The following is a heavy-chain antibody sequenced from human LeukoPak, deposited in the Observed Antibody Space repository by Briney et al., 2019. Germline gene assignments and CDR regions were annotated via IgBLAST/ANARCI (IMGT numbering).Heavy chain of an antibody. CDR3: GRSGDFWSGSGVAY. V-gene: IGHV3-74*01. D-gene: IGHD3-3*01. CDR1: GFTFSSYW. J-gene: IGHJ4*02. CDR2: ITSDGSIT. Sequence: TGGSLRLSCAASGFTFSSYWMHWVRQAPGKGLVWVSRITSDGSITTYADFVKGRFTISRDNAKNTLFLQMNSLRAEDTAVYYCGRSGDFWSGSGVAYWGQGTLVTVSS.